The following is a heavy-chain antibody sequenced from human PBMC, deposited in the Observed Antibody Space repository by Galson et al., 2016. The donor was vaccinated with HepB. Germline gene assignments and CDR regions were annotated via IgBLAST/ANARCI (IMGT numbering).Heavy chain of an antibody. CDR3: ARDFEFFGMDV. V-gene: IGHV3-33*01. CDR2: IWYDGSNK. Sequence: SLRLSCAASGFTFSSYGMHWVRQAPGKGLEWVAVIWYDGSNKYYADSVKGRFTISRDNSKNTLYLQMNSLRAEDTAVYYCARDFEFFGMDVWGQGTTVTVSS. CDR1: GFTFSSYG. J-gene: IGHJ6*02. D-gene: IGHD3-9*01.